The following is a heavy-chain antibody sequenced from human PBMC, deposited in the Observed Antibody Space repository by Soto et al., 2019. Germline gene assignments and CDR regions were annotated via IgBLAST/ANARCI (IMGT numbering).Heavy chain of an antibody. CDR1: GFTFDDYA. V-gene: IGHV3-9*01. J-gene: IGHJ4*02. CDR3: AKDRQKTMVRGVIDY. Sequence: SLRLSCAASGFTFDDYAMHWVRQAPGKGLEWVSGISWNSGSIGYADSVKGRFTISRDNAKNSLYLQMNSLRAEDTALYYCAKDRQKTMVRGVIDYWGQGTLVTVSS. D-gene: IGHD3-10*01. CDR2: ISWNSGSI.